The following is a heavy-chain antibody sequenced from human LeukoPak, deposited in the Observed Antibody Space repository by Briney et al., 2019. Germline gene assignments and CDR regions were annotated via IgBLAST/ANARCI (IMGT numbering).Heavy chain of an antibody. CDR3: ARHGYYYDSSGYQYYFDY. V-gene: IGHV4-38-2*01. D-gene: IGHD3-22*01. Sequence: SETLSLTCAVSGYSISSGYCWGWIRQPPGKGLEWIGSIYHSGSTYYNPSLKSRVTISVDTSKNQFSLKLSSVTAADTAVYYCARHGYYYDSSGYQYYFDYWGQGTLVTVSS. CDR1: GYSISSGYC. J-gene: IGHJ4*02. CDR2: IYHSGST.